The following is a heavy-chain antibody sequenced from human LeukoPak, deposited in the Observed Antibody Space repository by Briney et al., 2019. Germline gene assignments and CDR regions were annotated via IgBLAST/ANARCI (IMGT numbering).Heavy chain of an antibody. D-gene: IGHD3-3*01. J-gene: IGHJ4*02. CDR1: GFTFDDYG. CDR2: INWNGGST. Sequence: PGGSLRLSCAASGFTFDDYGMSWVRQAPGKGLEWVSGINWNGGSTGYADSVKGRFTISRDNAKNSLYLQMNSLRAEDTAVYYCARDLEFWSGYTYWGQGTLVTVSS. V-gene: IGHV3-20*04. CDR3: ARDLEFWSGYTY.